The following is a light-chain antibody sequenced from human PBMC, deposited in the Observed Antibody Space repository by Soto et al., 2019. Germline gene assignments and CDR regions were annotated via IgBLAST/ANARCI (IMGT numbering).Light chain of an antibody. CDR3: QQYYSTPGLYT. Sequence: DIVMTQSPDSLAVSLGERATINCKSSQSVLYSSNNKNYLAWYQQKPGQPPKLLIYWASTRESGVPDRFSGSGSGTDFTLTIGSLQADDVAVYYCQQYYSTPGLYTFDQATKLAIK. J-gene: IGKJ2*01. CDR1: QSVLYSSNNKNY. V-gene: IGKV4-1*01. CDR2: WAS.